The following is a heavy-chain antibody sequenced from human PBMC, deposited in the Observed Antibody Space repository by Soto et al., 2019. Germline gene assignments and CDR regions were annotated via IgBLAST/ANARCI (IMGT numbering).Heavy chain of an antibody. CDR1: GFMFSGSA. CDR2: ISNNGRDT. CDR3: LRDVFGLVIFDS. Sequence: GGSLRLSCSASGFMFSGSAMHWVRQAPGKRPEYVSVISNNGRDTFYANSVKGRFTISRDNSKNMVHLQMNSLRTEDTAVYYYLRDVFGLVIFDSWGQGTPVTAPQ. D-gene: IGHD3-3*01. V-gene: IGHV3-64D*06. J-gene: IGHJ4*02.